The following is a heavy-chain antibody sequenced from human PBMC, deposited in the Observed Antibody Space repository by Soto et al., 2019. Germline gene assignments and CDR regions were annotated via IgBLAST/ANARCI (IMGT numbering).Heavy chain of an antibody. D-gene: IGHD3-10*01. J-gene: IGHJ4*02. Sequence: RLSCAASGFTFSSYSMNWVRQAPGKGLEWVSSISSSSSYIYYADSVKGRLTISRDNAKNSLYLQMNSLRAEDTAVYYCARAPYGSGSPLDYWGQGTLVTVSS. CDR1: GFTFSSYS. CDR3: ARAPYGSGSPLDY. V-gene: IGHV3-21*01. CDR2: ISSSSSYI.